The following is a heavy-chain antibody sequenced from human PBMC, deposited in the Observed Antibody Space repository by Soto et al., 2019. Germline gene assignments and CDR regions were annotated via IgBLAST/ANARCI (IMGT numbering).Heavy chain of an antibody. J-gene: IGHJ6*02. CDR1: GGTFSRYS. CDR3: AREDRDRETGLVPAAIDGMDV. V-gene: IGHV1-69*08. CDR2: IMPIFGIA. D-gene: IGHD2-2*02. Sequence: QVQLVQSGAEVKKPGSSVKVSCKASGGTFSRYSITWVRQAPGHGLEWIGRIMPIFGIASYAQKFQGRVTITADESTSTAYMEISRLRSDDKAVYYCAREDRDRETGLVPAAIDGMDVWGQGTTVTVSS.